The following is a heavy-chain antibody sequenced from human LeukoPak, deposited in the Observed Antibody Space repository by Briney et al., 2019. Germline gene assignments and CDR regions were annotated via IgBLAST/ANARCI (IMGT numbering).Heavy chain of an antibody. CDR2: INHSGST. V-gene: IGHV4-34*01. Sequence: PSETLSLTCAVYGRSFSGYYWSWLRQPPAKGLEWVGEINHSGSTNYNPSLKSRVTLSADTSKNQFSLKLSSVTAADTAVYYCARTPVTRGWFDAWGQGTLVTVSS. CDR1: GRSFSGYY. D-gene: IGHD1-14*01. CDR3: ARTPVTRGWFDA. J-gene: IGHJ5*02.